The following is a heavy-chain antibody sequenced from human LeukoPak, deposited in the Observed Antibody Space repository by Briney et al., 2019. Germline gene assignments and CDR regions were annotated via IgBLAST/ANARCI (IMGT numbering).Heavy chain of an antibody. Sequence: SETLSLTCTVSGGSISSSSYYWGWIRQPPGMGLEGIGTIYYSGSTYYNPSLKSRVTISVDTSKNQFSLKLSSVTAADTAVYYCARGAETYYYDSSGYGYWGQGTLVTVSS. CDR3: ARGAETYYYDSSGYGY. J-gene: IGHJ4*02. D-gene: IGHD3-22*01. CDR2: IYYSGST. CDR1: GGSISSSSYY. V-gene: IGHV4-39*07.